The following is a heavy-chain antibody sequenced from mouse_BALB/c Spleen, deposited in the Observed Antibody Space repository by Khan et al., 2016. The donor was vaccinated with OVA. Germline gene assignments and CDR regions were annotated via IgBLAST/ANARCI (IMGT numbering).Heavy chain of an antibody. V-gene: IGHV1S22*01. J-gene: IGHJ3*01. CDR1: GYTFTSYW. CDR3: TRGGYFGKSLFAY. CDR2: IYPGSDSI. Sequence: LQQPGSALVRPGASVKLSCKASGYTFTSYWMHWVKQRHGQGLEWIGNIYPGSDSINCDEKFKSKGTLTVDTSSSTAYIHLSSLTSEDSSVYYCTRGGYFGKSLFAYWGQGTLVTVSA. D-gene: IGHD2-1*01.